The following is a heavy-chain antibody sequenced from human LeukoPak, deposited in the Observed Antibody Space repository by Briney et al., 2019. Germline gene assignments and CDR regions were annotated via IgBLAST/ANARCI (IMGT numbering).Heavy chain of an antibody. V-gene: IGHV4-30-2*01. CDR1: GGSISSGGYS. CDR3: ARVRIYGSGQWGSMATFDY. D-gene: IGHD3-10*01. CDR2: IYHSGST. J-gene: IGHJ4*02. Sequence: PSQTLSLTCAVSGGSISSGGYSWSWIRQPPGKGLEWIGYIYHSGSTYYNPSLKSRVTISVDTSKNQFSLKLSSVTAADTAVYYCARVRIYGSGQWGSMATFDYWGQGTLVTVSS.